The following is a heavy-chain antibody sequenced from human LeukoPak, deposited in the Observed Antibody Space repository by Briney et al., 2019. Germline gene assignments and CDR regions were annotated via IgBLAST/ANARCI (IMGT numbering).Heavy chain of an antibody. CDR1: GFTFTSYA. J-gene: IGHJ3*02. D-gene: IGHD6-19*01. CDR3: AKVRDSRDWYKDAFDI. V-gene: IGHV3-23*01. Sequence: PGGSLRLSCAASGFTFTSYAMSWVRQAPGKGLEWVSAITGTGGSTYYSASVKGRFTTSRDNSKNTLYLQMSSLRAEDTAMYYCAKVRDSRDWYKDAFDIWGQGTMVTVSS. CDR2: ITGTGGST.